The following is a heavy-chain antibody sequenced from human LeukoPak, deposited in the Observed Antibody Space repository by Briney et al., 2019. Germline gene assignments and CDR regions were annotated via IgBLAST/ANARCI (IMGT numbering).Heavy chain of an antibody. J-gene: IGHJ4*02. Sequence: SETLSLTCTVSGGSISSYYWSWLRQPAGKGLEWIGRIYTSGSTNYNPSLKSRVTMSVDTSKNQFSLQLSSVTAADTAVYYCARDHPHYYDSSGYTFDYWGQGTLVTVSS. CDR2: IYTSGST. CDR3: ARDHPHYYDSSGYTFDY. D-gene: IGHD3-22*01. CDR1: GGSISSYY. V-gene: IGHV4-4*07.